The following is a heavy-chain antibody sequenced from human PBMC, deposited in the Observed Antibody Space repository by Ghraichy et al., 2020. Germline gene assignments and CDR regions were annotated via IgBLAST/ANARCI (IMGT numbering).Heavy chain of an antibody. CDR3: AREGGNSVYFDY. J-gene: IGHJ4*02. CDR2: IFYSGST. V-gene: IGHV4-59*01. Sequence: SETLSLTCTVSGGSISSYYWTWIRQPPGKGLEWIGYIFYSGSTNYNPSLKSRVTISVDTSKNQFSLKLSSVTAADTAVYYCAREGGNSVYFDYWGQGTLVTVS. D-gene: IGHD3-16*01. CDR1: GGSISSYY.